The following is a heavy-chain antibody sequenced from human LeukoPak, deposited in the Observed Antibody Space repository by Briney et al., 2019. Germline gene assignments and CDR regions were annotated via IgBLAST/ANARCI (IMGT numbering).Heavy chain of an antibody. D-gene: IGHD6-19*01. CDR3: TKELHVAVAVADYYYFYMDV. J-gene: IGHJ6*03. CDR1: GFAFRIYP. CDR2: ISADSGTT. V-gene: IGHV3-23*01. Sequence: PGGSLRLSCAASGFAFRIYPMIWARQAPGKGLEWVSSISADSGTTNYADSATGRFTVSRDNSKNTLYLHMDGLRPDDTAIYYCTKELHVAVAVADYYYFYMDVWGRGTAVSVSS.